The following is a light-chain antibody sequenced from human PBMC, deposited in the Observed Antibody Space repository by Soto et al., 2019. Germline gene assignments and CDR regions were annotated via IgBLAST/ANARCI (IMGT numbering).Light chain of an antibody. CDR3: QQRSNWPPGGT. CDR1: QSVSSY. V-gene: IGKV3-11*01. Sequence: EIVLTQSPATLCLSPGERATLSCRASQSVSSYLAWYQQKPGQAPRLLIYDASNRATGIPARFSGSGSGTDFTLTISSLEPEDFAVYYCQQRSNWPPGGTFGGGTKVEIK. J-gene: IGKJ4*01. CDR2: DAS.